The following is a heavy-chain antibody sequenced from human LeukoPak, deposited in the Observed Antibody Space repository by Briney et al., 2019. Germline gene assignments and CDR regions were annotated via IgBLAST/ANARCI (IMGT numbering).Heavy chain of an antibody. CDR3: AKGYGGSHFDY. D-gene: IGHD4-23*01. CDR1: GFTVSSNY. CDR2: IYSGGST. J-gene: IGHJ4*02. V-gene: IGHV3-53*05. Sequence: GGSLRLSCAASGFTVSSNYMSWVRQAPGKGLEWVSVIYSGGSTYYADSVKGRFTISRDNSNNTLYLQMNSLRVEDTGIYYCAKGYGGSHFDYWGQGALVAVSS.